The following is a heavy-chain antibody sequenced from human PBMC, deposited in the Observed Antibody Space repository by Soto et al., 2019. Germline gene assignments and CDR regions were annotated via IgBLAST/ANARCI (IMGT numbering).Heavy chain of an antibody. V-gene: IGHV4-59*01. CDR1: GGYISSYF. CDR3: ARESYYGSGATVVGY. J-gene: IGHJ4*02. Sequence: SETLSLTCTVSGGYISSYFWSWIRQPPGRGLEWIGHIHYSGSTSYNPSLNSRVTISVDTSKNQFSLKLNSVTAADTAVYYCARESYYGSGATVVGYWGLGTLVTVSS. CDR2: IHYSGST. D-gene: IGHD3-10*01.